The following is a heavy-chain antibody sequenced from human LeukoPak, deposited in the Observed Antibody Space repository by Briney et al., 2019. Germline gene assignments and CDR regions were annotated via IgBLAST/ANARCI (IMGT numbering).Heavy chain of an antibody. CDR1: GYSISSGYY. J-gene: IGHJ4*02. CDR2: IYHSGST. D-gene: IGHD1-26*01. CDR3: WLATNEGFDY. V-gene: IGHV4-38-2*02. Sequence: SETLSLTCTVSGYSISSGYYWGWIRQPPGKGLEWIGSIYHSGSTYYNPSLKSRVTISVDTSKNQFSLKLSSVTAADTAVYYSWLATNEGFDYWGQGTLVTISS.